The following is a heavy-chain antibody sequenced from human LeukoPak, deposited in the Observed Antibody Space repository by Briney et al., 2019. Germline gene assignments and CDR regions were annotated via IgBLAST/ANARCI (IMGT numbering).Heavy chain of an antibody. CDR3: GTGVIITEGWD. Sequence: SGSLSLTCVVSGGSINTDNWWGWVRQPPGKGLEWIGEIYRSGSTNYNPSLKSRVIISLDKSRNQFSLKLSSVAAADTAVYYCGTGVIITEGWDWGQGTLVTVSS. D-gene: IGHD3-22*01. V-gene: IGHV4-4*02. CDR2: IYRSGST. J-gene: IGHJ4*02. CDR1: GGSINTDNW.